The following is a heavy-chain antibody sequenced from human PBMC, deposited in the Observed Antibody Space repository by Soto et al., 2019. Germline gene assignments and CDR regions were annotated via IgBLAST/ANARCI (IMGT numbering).Heavy chain of an antibody. CDR3: ATSYGSGYRAFDY. J-gene: IGHJ4*02. D-gene: IGHD3-10*01. Sequence: QVQLVQSGAEVKRPGSSVKVSCKASGDTFSFYSINWVRQAPGLGLEWMGRVNPILSMSNYAQRFQGRVTMTADKSTSTDYMEISGLRSEDTAMYYCATSYGSGYRAFDYWGQGALVTVSS. CDR1: GDTFSFYS. CDR2: VNPILSMS. V-gene: IGHV1-69*04.